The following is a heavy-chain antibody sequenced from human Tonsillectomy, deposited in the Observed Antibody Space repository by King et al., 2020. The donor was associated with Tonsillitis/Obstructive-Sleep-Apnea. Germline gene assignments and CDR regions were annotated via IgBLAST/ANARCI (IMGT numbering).Heavy chain of an antibody. V-gene: IGHV3-33*01. D-gene: IGHD3-22*01. CDR1: GFTFSSYV. CDR3: AGVGRETYYYDTTRRAHDAFDI. J-gene: IGHJ3*02. Sequence: VQLVESGGGVVQPGRSLRLSCAASGFTFSSYVMHWVRQTPGKGLEWVALIWYDGSDKYYADSVKGRFTISRDNSKNTMYLQMNSLRAEDTAVYYCAGVGRETYYYDTTRRAHDAFDIWGQGTMVTVSS. CDR2: IWYDGSDK.